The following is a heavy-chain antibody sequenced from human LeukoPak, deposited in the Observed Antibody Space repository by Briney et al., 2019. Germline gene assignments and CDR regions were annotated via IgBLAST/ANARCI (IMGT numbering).Heavy chain of an antibody. CDR3: ARDWGGVRGVTASDF. V-gene: IGHV3-66*01. Sequence: GGSLRLSCAASGFTVSDNYMTWVRQAPGKGLEWVSVLSNGGVTCYADSVKGRFTISRDDSKNSLYLQMNSLRAEDTAVYYCARDWGGVRGVTASDFWGQGTLVTVSS. CDR2: LSNGGVT. CDR1: GFTVSDNY. J-gene: IGHJ4*02. D-gene: IGHD3-10*01.